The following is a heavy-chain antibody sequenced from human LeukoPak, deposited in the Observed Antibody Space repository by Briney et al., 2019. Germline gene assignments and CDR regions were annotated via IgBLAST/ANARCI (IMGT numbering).Heavy chain of an antibody. V-gene: IGHV4-39*07. J-gene: IGHJ6*03. CDR3: ARVSDYMDV. CDR2: IYYSGST. D-gene: IGHD3-10*01. Sequence: SETLSLTCTVSGGSISSSSYYWGWIRQPPGKGLEWIGSIYYSGSTYYNPSLKSRVTISVDTSKNQFSLKLSSVTAADTAVYYCARVSDYMDVWGKGTTVTASS. CDR1: GGSISSSSYY.